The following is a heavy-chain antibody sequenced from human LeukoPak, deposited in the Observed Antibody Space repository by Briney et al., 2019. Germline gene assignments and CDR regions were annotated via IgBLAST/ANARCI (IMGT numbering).Heavy chain of an antibody. D-gene: IGHD5-24*01. J-gene: IGHJ3*02. V-gene: IGHV4-59*01. CDR2: IYYSGST. CDR1: GGSISSYY. CDR3: ARVRAGYISAAFDI. Sequence: PSETLSLTCTVSGGSISSYYWSWIRQPPGKGLEWIGYIYYSGSTNYNPSLKSRVTISVDTSKNQFSLKLSSVTAADTAVYYCARVRAGYISAAFDIWGQGTMVTVSS.